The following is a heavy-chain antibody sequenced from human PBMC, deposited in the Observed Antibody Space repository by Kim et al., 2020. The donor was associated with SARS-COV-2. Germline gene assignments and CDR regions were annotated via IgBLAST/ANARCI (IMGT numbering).Heavy chain of an antibody. CDR3: ASSTRYSSGWRSYSYYGMDV. Sequence: ASVKVSCKASGYTFSDYYMHWVRQAPGQGLEWMGWISPDTGGTNYAQKFQGRVTMTRDTSISTAYMELRRLTSDDTAVYYCASSTRYSSGWRSYSYYGMDVWGQGTTVTVSS. CDR2: ISPDTGGT. J-gene: IGHJ6*02. CDR1: GYTFSDYY. D-gene: IGHD6-19*01. V-gene: IGHV1-2*02.